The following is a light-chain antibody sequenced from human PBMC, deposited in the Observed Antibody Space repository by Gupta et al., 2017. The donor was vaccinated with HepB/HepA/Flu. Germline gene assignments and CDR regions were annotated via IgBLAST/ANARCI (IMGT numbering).Light chain of an antibody. V-gene: IGLV1-40*01. CDR1: SSNIGAGYC. J-gene: IGLJ2*01. CDR3: QSYDSSLSGVV. CDR2: GNS. Sequence: SVLTQPPPVSWAPVQGVTIACTGSSSNIGAGYCVHWYQQLPGTAPKLLIYGNSNRPSGVPDRFSGSKSGTSASLAITGLQAEDEADYYCQSYDSSLSGVVFGGGTKLTVL.